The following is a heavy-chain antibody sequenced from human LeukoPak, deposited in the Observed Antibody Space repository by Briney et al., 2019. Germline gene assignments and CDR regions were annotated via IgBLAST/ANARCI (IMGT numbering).Heavy chain of an antibody. V-gene: IGHV3-53*01. CDR3: ARAGYSYDSSGYYRTLYFDY. D-gene: IGHD3-22*01. Sequence: PGGSLRLSCAASGFTVSSSYMSWVRQAPGKGLEWVSVIYRGGGTYYAESVKGRFTISRDLSKNTLYLQMNSLRAEDTAVYYCARAGYSYDSSGYYRTLYFDYWGQGTLVTV. CDR1: GFTVSSSY. J-gene: IGHJ4*02. CDR2: IYRGGGT.